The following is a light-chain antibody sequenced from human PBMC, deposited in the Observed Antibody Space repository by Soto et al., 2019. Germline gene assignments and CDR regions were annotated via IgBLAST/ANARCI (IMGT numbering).Light chain of an antibody. J-gene: IGKJ1*01. CDR2: AAS. Sequence: ALRMTQSPSSFSASTGDRVTITWRASQGFSSYLAWYQQKPGKATKLQIYAASTLQSGVPSRFSGSGSGTDFTLTISCLQSEDFATYYCQQYYSYPRTFGQGTKVEIK. CDR1: QGFSSY. CDR3: QQYYSYPRT. V-gene: IGKV1-8*01.